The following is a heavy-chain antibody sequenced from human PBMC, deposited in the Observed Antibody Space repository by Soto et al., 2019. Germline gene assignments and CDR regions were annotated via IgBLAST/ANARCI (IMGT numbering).Heavy chain of an antibody. D-gene: IGHD2-21*01. CDR1: GFTFSSYS. V-gene: IGHV3-48*02. J-gene: IGHJ6*02. CDR2: ISSDSGSI. Sequence: EVQLVESGGGLVQPGGSLRLSCAASGFTFSSYSMNWVRQAPGKGLEWVSYISSDSGSIYYADSVKGRFTISRDNAKNSLYLQMNSLTDEDTAVFYCARNSFPHYYYGVDVCCQGTTVTVSS. CDR3: ARNSFPHYYYGVDV.